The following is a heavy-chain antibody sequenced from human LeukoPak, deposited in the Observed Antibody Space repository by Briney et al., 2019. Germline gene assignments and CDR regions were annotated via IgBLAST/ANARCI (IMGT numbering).Heavy chain of an antibody. CDR2: ISWNSGSI. J-gene: IGHJ4*02. CDR3: AKDIGDVYCSSTSCFFDY. CDR1: GFTFYDYA. V-gene: IGHV3-9*01. Sequence: PGRSLRLSCAASGFTFYDYAMHWVRQAPGKGLEWVSGISWNSGSIGYADSVKGRFTISRDNAKNSLYLQMNSLRAEDTALYYCAKDIGDVYCSSTSCFFDYWGQGTLVTVSS. D-gene: IGHD2-2*01.